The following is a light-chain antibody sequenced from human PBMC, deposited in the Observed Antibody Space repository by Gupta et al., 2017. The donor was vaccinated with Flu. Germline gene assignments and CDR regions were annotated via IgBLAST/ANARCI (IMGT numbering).Light chain of an antibody. CDR1: RSDVGGYNY. CDR2: DVS. J-gene: IGLJ2*01. V-gene: IGLV2-11*01. CDR3: CSYAGSYTWV. Sequence: VTISGAGTRSDVGGYNYVCWYQQHPRKARKLMIYDVSKRPAGVPDRFAGSKSGNTASLTISGLQAEDEDDYYCCSYAGSYTWVFGGGTKLTVL.